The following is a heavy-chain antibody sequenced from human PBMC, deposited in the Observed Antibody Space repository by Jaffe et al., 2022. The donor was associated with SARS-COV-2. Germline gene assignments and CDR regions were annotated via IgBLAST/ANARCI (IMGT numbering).Heavy chain of an antibody. V-gene: IGHV4-59*01. CDR1: GGSISSYY. CDR3: ARDCSGGSCYGHVDAFDI. D-gene: IGHD2-15*01. CDR2: IYYSGST. Sequence: QVQLQESGPGLVKPSETLSLTCTVSGGSISSYYWSWIRQPPGKGLEWIGYIYYSGSTNYNPSLKSRVTISVDTSKNQFSLKLSSVTAADTAVYYCARDCSGGSCYGHVDAFDIWGQGTMVTVSS. J-gene: IGHJ3*02.